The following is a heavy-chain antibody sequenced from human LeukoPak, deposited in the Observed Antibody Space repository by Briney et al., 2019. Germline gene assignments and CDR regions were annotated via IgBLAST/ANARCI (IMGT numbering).Heavy chain of an antibody. Sequence: ASVKVSCKASGYTFTGYYIHWVRQAPGQGLEWMGWINPNSGGTNYAQKFQGRVTMTRDTSISTGYMELSRLRSDDTAVYYCARSMDEITMIVVVITPFDYWGQGTLVTVSS. V-gene: IGHV1-2*02. J-gene: IGHJ4*02. CDR3: ARSMDEITMIVVVITPFDY. CDR2: INPNSGGT. CDR1: GYTFTGYY. D-gene: IGHD3-22*01.